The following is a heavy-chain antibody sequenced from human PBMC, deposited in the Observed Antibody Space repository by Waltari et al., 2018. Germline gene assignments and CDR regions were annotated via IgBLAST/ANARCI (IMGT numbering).Heavy chain of an antibody. CDR2: IWYDGSNK. J-gene: IGHJ4*02. V-gene: IGHV3-33*08. D-gene: IGHD6-6*01. CDR1: GFTFSSYG. Sequence: QVQLVESGGGVVQPGRSLRLSCAASGFTFSSYGMHWVRQAPGKGLEWVAVIWYDGSNKYYAASVKGRFTISRDNAKNTLYLQMNSLRAEDTAVYYCAREGSSSSGGFDYWAREPWSPSPQ. CDR3: AREGSSSSGGFDY.